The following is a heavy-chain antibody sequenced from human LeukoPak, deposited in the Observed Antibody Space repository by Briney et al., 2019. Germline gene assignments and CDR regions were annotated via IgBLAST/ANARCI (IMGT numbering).Heavy chain of an antibody. CDR3: ARDYSSGWDY. CDR1: GFTFSSFA. CDR2: ISYDGSNK. D-gene: IGHD6-19*01. V-gene: IGHV3-30-3*01. J-gene: IGHJ4*02. Sequence: GGSLRLSCAASGFTFSSFAMHWVRQAPGKGLEWVAFISYDGSNKYYADSVKGRFTISRDNSKNTLYLQMNSLRAEDTAVYYCARDYSSGWDYWGQGTLVTVSS.